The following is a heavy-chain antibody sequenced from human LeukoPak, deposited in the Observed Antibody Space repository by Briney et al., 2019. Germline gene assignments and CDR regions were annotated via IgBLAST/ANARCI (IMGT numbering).Heavy chain of an antibody. CDR1: GGSISPYF. Sequence: SETLSLTCTVSGGSISPYFWSWIRQPPGKGLEWIGYIYYTGSTSYNPSLKSRVTISAYTSKTQSSLKLRSVTAADTAVYYCARHYPNHRYDSSGYYYGGFDYWGQGTPVTVSS. D-gene: IGHD3-22*01. J-gene: IGHJ4*02. CDR3: ARHYPNHRYDSSGYYYGGFDY. V-gene: IGHV4-59*08. CDR2: IYYTGST.